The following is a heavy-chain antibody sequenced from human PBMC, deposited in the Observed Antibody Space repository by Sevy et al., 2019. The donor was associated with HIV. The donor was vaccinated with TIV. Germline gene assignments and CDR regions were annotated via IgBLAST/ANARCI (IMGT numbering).Heavy chain of an antibody. V-gene: IGHV3-21*01. CDR3: ASGSLDSTGYPFDY. D-gene: IGHD3-22*01. CDR1: GFTFSIYT. J-gene: IGHJ4*02. CDR2: ISSSSTYI. Sequence: GGSLRLSCAASGFTFSIYTMNWVRQAPGKGLEWVSSISSSSTYIYYADSVRGRFTLSRDNAKNSRYLQMHSLRAEDTAVYYCASGSLDSTGYPFDYWGQGTLVTVSS.